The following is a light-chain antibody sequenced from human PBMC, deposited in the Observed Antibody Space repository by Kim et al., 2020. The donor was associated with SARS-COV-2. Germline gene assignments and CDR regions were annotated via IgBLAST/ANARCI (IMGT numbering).Light chain of an antibody. CDR2: YAS. Sequence: ASGGNRVTITCRTSQFISHYLAWYQQKPGKVPQLLIYYASTLQQGVPCRFSGTATGTEFTLTINSLQPEDVATYYCQKYDGAPWTFGQGTKVDIK. CDR1: QFISHY. V-gene: IGKV1-27*01. J-gene: IGKJ1*01. CDR3: QKYDGAPWT.